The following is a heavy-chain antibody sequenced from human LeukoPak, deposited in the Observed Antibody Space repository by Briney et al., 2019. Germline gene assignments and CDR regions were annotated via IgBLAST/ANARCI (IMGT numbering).Heavy chain of an antibody. D-gene: IGHD3-22*01. CDR3: AREDHYDSSDFFFDF. V-gene: IGHV4-61*02. Sequence: SETLSLTCTVSGGSISSGSYYWSWIRQPAGKGLQWIGRIYMSGSANYNPSLKSRVTISIDTSKSLFSLKLNSVTAADTVVYYCAREDHYDSSDFFFDFWGQGTLVTVSS. CDR2: IYMSGSA. J-gene: IGHJ4*02. CDR1: GGSISSGSYY.